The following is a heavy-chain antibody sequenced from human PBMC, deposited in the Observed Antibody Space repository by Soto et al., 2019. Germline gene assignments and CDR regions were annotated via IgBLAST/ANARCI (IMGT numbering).Heavy chain of an antibody. CDR3: ARATFGARGYSYGYWFDP. CDR1: GYTFTSYA. D-gene: IGHD5-18*01. Sequence: VASVKVSCKASGYTFTSYAMHWVRQAPGQRLEWMGWINAGNGNTKYSRKFQGRVTITRDTSASTAYMELSSLRSEDMAVYYCARATFGARGYSYGYWFDPWGQGTLVTVSS. J-gene: IGHJ5*02. V-gene: IGHV1-3*03. CDR2: INAGNGNT.